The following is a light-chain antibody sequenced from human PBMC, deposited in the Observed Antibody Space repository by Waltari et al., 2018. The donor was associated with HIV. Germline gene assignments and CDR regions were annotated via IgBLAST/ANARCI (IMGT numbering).Light chain of an antibody. V-gene: IGLV2-14*03. Sequence: SALTQPASVSGSPGQSLTISCTVSSSDVTDYSYVSWYQQHTGEAPKLIIYEVNNRPSGISDRFSGLQAEDEADYYCSSYPSSSVLVGGGTKLTVL. J-gene: IGLJ2*01. CDR1: SSDVTDYSY. CDR2: EVN. CDR3: SSYPSSSVL.